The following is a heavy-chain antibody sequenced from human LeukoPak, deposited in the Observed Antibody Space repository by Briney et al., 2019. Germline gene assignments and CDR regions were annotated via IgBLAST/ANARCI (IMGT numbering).Heavy chain of an antibody. V-gene: IGHV5-51*01. D-gene: IGHD6-19*01. Sequence: GESLKISCKGSGYSFTSYWSGWVRQMPGKGLEWMGIIYPGDSDTRYSPSFQGQVPISADKSISNAYLQWSSLKASDTAMYFCARGRQWVVTVAFDIWGQGTMVTVSS. CDR2: IYPGDSDT. CDR1: GYSFTSYW. CDR3: ARGRQWVVTVAFDI. J-gene: IGHJ3*02.